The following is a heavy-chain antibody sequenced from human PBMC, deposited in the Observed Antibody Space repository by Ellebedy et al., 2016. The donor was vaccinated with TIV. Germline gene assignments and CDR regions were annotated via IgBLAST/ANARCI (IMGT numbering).Heavy chain of an antibody. CDR2: ISLDEGGH. CDR1: GFTFSDYI. Sequence: GGSLRLXXAASGFTFSDYIMHWVRQAPGKGLEWVAAISLDEGGHYYADSVQGRFTISRDNSKNTLYLQINSLRPEDTATYYCARTWQLSDYFDFWGQGTLVTVSS. CDR3: ARTWQLSDYFDF. V-gene: IGHV3-30-3*01. J-gene: IGHJ4*02. D-gene: IGHD1-1*01.